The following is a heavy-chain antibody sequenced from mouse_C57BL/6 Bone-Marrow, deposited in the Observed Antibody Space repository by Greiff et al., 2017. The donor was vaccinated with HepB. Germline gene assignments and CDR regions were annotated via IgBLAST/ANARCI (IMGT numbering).Heavy chain of an antibody. V-gene: IGHV1-81*01. J-gene: IGHJ2*01. Sequence: QVQLQQSGAELVRPGASVKLSCKASGYTFTSYGISWVKQRTGQGLEWIGEIYPRSGNTYYNEKFKGKATLTADTSSSTAYMELRSLTSEDSAVYFCARVGQQGGYYFEDWGKGTTLTVSS. CDR3: ARVGQQGGYYFED. CDR2: IYPRSGNT. CDR1: GYTFTSYG. D-gene: IGHD3-3*01.